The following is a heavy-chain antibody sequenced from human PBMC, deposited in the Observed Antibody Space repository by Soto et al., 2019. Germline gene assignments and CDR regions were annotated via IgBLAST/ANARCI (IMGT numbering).Heavy chain of an antibody. CDR3: AKDDGWGYCSGGTCYPPWFDP. CDR2: ISYDGSKN. Sequence: QVQLVESGGGVVQPGRSLRLSCAASGFTFSSYGMHWVRQAPGKGLEWVAVISYDGSKNYYADSVKGRFTISRDKSKNTVYLQMNSLRAEDTAVYYCAKDDGWGYCSGGTCYPPWFDPWGQGTLVTVSS. CDR1: GFTFSSYG. D-gene: IGHD2-15*01. V-gene: IGHV3-30*18. J-gene: IGHJ5*02.